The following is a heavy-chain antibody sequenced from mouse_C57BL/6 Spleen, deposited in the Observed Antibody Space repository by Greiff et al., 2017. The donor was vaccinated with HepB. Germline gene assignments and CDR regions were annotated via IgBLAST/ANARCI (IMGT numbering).Heavy chain of an antibody. CDR3: ARRGTSYWYFDV. CDR1: GYAFSSSW. V-gene: IGHV1-82*01. J-gene: IGHJ1*03. CDR2: IYPGDGDT. D-gene: IGHD1-3*01. Sequence: VQLQQSGPELVKPGASVKISCKASGYAFSSSWMNWVKQRPGKGLEWIGRIYPGDGDTNYNGKFKGKATLTADKSSSTAYMQLSSLTSEDSAVDFFARRGTSYWYFDVWGTGTTVTVSS.